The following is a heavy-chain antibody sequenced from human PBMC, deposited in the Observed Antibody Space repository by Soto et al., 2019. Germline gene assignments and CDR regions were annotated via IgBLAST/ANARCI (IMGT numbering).Heavy chain of an antibody. Sequence: GGSLRLSCAASGFTFSDHYMDWVRQASGKGLEWDGRIRNKASSYTAEYAAFVKGRFTISRDDSKNSVCLQLHSLKIEDTALYYCVRAGTGYQLDYWGQGTLVTVSS. CDR2: IRNKASSYTA. D-gene: IGHD3-9*01. V-gene: IGHV3-72*01. CDR1: GFTFSDHY. J-gene: IGHJ4*02. CDR3: VRAGTGYQLDY.